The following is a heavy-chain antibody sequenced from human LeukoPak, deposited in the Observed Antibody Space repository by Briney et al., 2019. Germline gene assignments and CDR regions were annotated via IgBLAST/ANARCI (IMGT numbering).Heavy chain of an antibody. V-gene: IGHV3-9*01. Sequence: GGSLRLSCAASGFTFDDYAMHWVRQPPGKGLEWVSGISWHAHDIGYADSVKGRFTISRDNAKNSLYLLMNSLRPEDTALYYCAKEGGDWFDPWGQGTLVTVSS. J-gene: IGHJ5*02. D-gene: IGHD3-16*01. CDR2: ISWHAHDI. CDR1: GFTFDDYA. CDR3: AKEGGDWFDP.